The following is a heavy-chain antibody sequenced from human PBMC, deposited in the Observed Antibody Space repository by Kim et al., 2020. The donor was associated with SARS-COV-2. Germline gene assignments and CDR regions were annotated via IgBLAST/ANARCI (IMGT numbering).Heavy chain of an antibody. CDR1: GYTFTGYY. D-gene: IGHD3-3*01. CDR2: INPNSGGT. Sequence: ASVKVSCKASGYTFTGYYMHWVRQAPGQGLEWMGWINPNSGGTNYAQKFQGRVTMTRDTSISTAYMELSRLRSDDTAVYYCARVPNPTYYDFWSGSEDAYFDYWGQGTLVTVSS. J-gene: IGHJ4*02. V-gene: IGHV1-2*02. CDR3: ARVPNPTYYDFWSGSEDAYFDY.